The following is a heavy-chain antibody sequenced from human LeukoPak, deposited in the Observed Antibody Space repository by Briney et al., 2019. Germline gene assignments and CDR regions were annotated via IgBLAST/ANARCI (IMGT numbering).Heavy chain of an antibody. J-gene: IGHJ3*02. CDR2: IIPIFGTA. Sequence: SVKVSCKASGGTFSSYAISWVRQAPGQGLEWMGGIIPIFGTANYAQKFQGRVTITADESTSTAYMELSSLRSEDTAVYYCARDLERGSSYGFRSYDAFDIWGQGTMVTVSS. D-gene: IGHD5-18*01. V-gene: IGHV1-69*13. CDR1: GGTFSSYA. CDR3: ARDLERGSSYGFRSYDAFDI.